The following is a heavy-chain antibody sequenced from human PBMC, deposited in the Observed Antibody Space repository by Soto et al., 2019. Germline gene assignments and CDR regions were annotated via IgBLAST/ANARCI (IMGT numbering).Heavy chain of an antibody. CDR1: DFTFSSSW. Sequence: EVQLVESGGGLVQPGGSLRLSCEVSDFTFSSSWMHWVRQAPGKGLVWVSHINSDGSTTTYADSVKGRFTISRDNAKNMLYLQMNSLRAEDTAVYYCARDRAYSSDYWGQGTLVTVSS. D-gene: IGHD2-15*01. J-gene: IGHJ4*02. V-gene: IGHV3-74*01. CDR3: ARDRAYSSDY. CDR2: INSDGSTT.